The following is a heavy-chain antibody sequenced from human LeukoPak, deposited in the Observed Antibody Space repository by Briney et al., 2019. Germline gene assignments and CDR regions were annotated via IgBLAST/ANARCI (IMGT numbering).Heavy chain of an antibody. D-gene: IGHD3-16*02. V-gene: IGHV3-23*01. CDR1: GFTFSNYA. CDR2: IHGGGDVT. J-gene: IGHJ2*01. CDR3: AKALSSSFYYFDL. Sequence: GGSLRLSCAVSGFTFSNYAMNWVRQAPEKGLEWVSTIHGGGDVTYYADSVKGRFTISRDNSRNTLYLQMNSLRAEDTAVYYCAKALSSSFYYFDLGGRGTLVTVSS.